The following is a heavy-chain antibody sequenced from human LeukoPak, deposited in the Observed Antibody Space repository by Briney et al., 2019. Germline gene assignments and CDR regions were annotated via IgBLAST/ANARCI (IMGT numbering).Heavy chain of an antibody. CDR3: ARGQDDRSGTFDY. J-gene: IGHJ4*02. CDR1: GDSVSSGNYY. D-gene: IGHD3-22*01. V-gene: IGHV4-61*01. CDR2: MSPSGTT. Sequence: SGTLSLSCTVSGDSVSSGNYYLSWIRQPPGKGLDWITYMSPSGTTKYNPSLKSRVTTSVDTSRTQFSLRLSSVTAADTAVYYCARGQDDRSGTFDYWGQGILVTVSS.